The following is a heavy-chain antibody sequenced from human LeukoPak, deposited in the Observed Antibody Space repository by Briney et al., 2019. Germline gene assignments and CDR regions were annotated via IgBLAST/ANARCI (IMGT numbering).Heavy chain of an antibody. D-gene: IGHD6-19*01. J-gene: IGHJ4*02. CDR2: INPSGGSA. CDR3: ARYLIAVAGHRGYYFDY. CDR1: GYTFSSYY. V-gene: IGHV1-46*01. Sequence: PSVKVSCKASGYTFSSYYIHWVRQAPGQGLEWMGIINPSGGSATYAQKFQGRVTMTRDTSTSTVYMELSSLRSEDTAVYYCARYLIAVAGHRGYYFDYWGQGTLVTVSS.